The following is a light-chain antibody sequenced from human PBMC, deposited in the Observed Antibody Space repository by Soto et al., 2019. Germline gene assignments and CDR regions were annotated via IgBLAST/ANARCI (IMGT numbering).Light chain of an antibody. CDR3: QRYNSAPLT. V-gene: IGKV1-27*01. Sequence: DIQMPQSPSSLSASVGDRVTITFRASPGISNYLAWYQQKPGKVPKLLLYAASTLQAGVPSRFSGSGSGTDFTLTISSLRPEAVATYYCQRYNSAPLTFGGGTKVELK. J-gene: IGKJ4*01. CDR2: AAS. CDR1: PGISNY.